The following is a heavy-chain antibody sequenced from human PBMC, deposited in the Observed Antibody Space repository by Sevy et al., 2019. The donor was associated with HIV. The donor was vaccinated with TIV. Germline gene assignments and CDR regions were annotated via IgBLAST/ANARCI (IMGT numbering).Heavy chain of an antibody. CDR3: STDPIIVLLVTDGMDV. CDR1: GFTFTYAW. Sequence: GGSLRLSCAASGFTFTYAWMTWVRQAPGKGREWVGRIKSKADGGTIDYAAPVKGRFTISRDDSKNTLYLQMNSLKTEDTGVYYCSTDPIIVLLVTDGMDVWGQGTTVTVSS. V-gene: IGHV3-15*01. J-gene: IGHJ6*02. CDR2: IKSKADGGTI. D-gene: IGHD2-8*02.